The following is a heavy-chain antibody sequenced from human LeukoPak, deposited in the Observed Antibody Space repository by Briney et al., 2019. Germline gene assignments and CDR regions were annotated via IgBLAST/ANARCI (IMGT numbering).Heavy chain of an antibody. D-gene: IGHD2-15*01. CDR2: IYTSGST. J-gene: IGHJ6*03. Sequence: TSETLSLTCTVSGGSISSGSYYWSWIRQPGGKGLEWIGRIYTSGSTKYNPSLKSRVTISVDTSKNQFSLKLSSVTAADTSVYYCARIRSGVILYHYMDVWGKGTTVTVSS. CDR3: ARIRSGVILYHYMDV. V-gene: IGHV4-61*02. CDR1: GGSISSGSYY.